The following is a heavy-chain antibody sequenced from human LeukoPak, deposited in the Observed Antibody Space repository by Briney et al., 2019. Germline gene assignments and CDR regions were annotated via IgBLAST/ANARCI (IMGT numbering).Heavy chain of an antibody. CDR2: INPNSGGT. CDR1: GYTFTGFH. J-gene: IGHJ4*02. Sequence: ASVKVSCKASGYTFTGFHIHWVRQAPGQGLEWMGWINPNSGGTEYAQKFQGRVTMTRDTSINTAYMELSSLRSDDTAVYYCARAEYSSGWSDYWGQGTLVTVSS. V-gene: IGHV1-2*02. D-gene: IGHD6-19*01. CDR3: ARAEYSSGWSDY.